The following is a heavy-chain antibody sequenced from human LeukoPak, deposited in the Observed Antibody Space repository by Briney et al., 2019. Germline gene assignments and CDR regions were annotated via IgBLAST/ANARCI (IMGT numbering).Heavy chain of an antibody. Sequence: GGSLRLSCAASGFPFSSYAMSWVRQAPGKGLAWVSAISGSGGTTYYADSVKGRFTISRDNSKNTPFLQMDSLRAEDTAVYYCAKDSSMVRGVSSFDYWGQGTRVTVSS. CDR3: AKDSSMVRGVSSFDY. V-gene: IGHV3-23*01. CDR2: ISGSGGTT. J-gene: IGHJ4*02. CDR1: GFPFSSYA. D-gene: IGHD3-10*01.